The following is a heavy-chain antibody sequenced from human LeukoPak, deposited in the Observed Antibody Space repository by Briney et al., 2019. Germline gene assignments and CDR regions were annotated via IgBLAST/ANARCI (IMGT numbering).Heavy chain of an antibody. Sequence: SANASCTTSGETSTSYTMQAVRQTPQQEPESMGTINRRGVTTSYPQKFEGRVTMTRDTSTRTVYMELNSLRSKDTAVYYCARHDLPGMSPFDYWGQGSLVTVSS. J-gene: IGHJ4*02. CDR2: INRRGVTT. V-gene: IGHV1-46*01. CDR1: GETSTSYT. CDR3: ARHDLPGMSPFDY. D-gene: IGHD6-13*01.